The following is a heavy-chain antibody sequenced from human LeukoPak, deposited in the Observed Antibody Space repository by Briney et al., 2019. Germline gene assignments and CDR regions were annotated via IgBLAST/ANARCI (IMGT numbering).Heavy chain of an antibody. CDR1: GFTFSSYA. V-gene: IGHV3-23*01. CDR3: LKDWGTYRAFDY. D-gene: IGHD3-16*01. CDR2: ISGSGGST. Sequence: GGSLRLSCAASGFTFSSYAMAWVRQAPGKGLEWISDISGSGGSTHFADSVKGRVTISRDNSRRTVHLQMDSLRAEDTAIYYCLKDWGTYRAFDYWGQGTLVTVSS. J-gene: IGHJ4*02.